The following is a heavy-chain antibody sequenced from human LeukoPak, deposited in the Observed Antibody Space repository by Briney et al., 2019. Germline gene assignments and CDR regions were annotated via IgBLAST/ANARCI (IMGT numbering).Heavy chain of an antibody. CDR3: AASSGYYTGPRY. CDR1: GDSVSSNSAA. Sequence: SQTLSLTCAISGDSVSSNSAAWNWLRQSPSRGLEWLGRTYYRSKWYNDYAVSVKSRITINPDTSKNQFSLQLNSVTPEDTAVYYCAASSGYYTGPRYWGQGTLVTVSP. D-gene: IGHD3-3*01. J-gene: IGHJ4*02. CDR2: TYYRSKWYN. V-gene: IGHV6-1*01.